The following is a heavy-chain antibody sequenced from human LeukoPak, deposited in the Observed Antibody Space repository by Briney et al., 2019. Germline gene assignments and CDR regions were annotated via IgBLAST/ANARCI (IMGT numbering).Heavy chain of an antibody. CDR2: INSDGSST. Sequence: GGSLRLSCAASGFTFSSYAMSWVRQAPGKGLVWVSRINSDGSSTSYADSVKGRFTISRDNAKNTLYLQMNSLRAEDTAVYYCARGGKWFGELPDDYWGQGTLVTVSS. CDR1: GFTFSSYA. V-gene: IGHV3-74*01. D-gene: IGHD3-10*01. J-gene: IGHJ4*02. CDR3: ARGGKWFGELPDDY.